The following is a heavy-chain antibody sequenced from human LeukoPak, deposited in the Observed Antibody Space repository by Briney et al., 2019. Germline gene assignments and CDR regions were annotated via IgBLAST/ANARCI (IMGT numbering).Heavy chain of an antibody. V-gene: IGHV5-51*01. Sequence: GESLKTSCKGSGNSFTSYWIGWVRQMPGKGLEWMGIIYPDNSDTRYSPSFQGQVTISADKSISTAYLQWSSLKASDTAIYYCVRHGSGSYFIDYWGQGTLVTVSS. D-gene: IGHD3-10*01. CDR2: IYPDNSDT. CDR1: GNSFTSYW. J-gene: IGHJ4*02. CDR3: VRHGSGSYFIDY.